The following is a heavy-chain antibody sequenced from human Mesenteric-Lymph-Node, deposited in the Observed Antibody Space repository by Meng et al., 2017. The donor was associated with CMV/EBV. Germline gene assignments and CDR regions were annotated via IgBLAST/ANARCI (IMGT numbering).Heavy chain of an antibody. J-gene: IGHJ4*02. D-gene: IGHD3-10*01. CDR2: IYYSGST. CDR3: ARGSSYYQAY. Sequence: CTVSGGSVSSGIHYWSWIRQPPGKGLEWIGYIYYSGSTNYNPSLKSRVTISVDTSKNQFSLKLSSVTAADTAVYYCARGSSYYQAYWGQGTLVTVSS. V-gene: IGHV4-61*01. CDR1: GGSVSSGIHY.